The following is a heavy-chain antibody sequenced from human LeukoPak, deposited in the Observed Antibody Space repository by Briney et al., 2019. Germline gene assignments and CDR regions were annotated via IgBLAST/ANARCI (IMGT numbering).Heavy chain of an antibody. J-gene: IGHJ4*02. CDR3: ARERGYSGYDPGPRFDY. CDR1: GGSISSSSYY. Sequence: SETLSLTCTVSGGSISSSSYYWSWIRQPAGKGLEWVGRIYTSGSTNYNPSLKSRVTISVDTSKNQFSLKLSSVTAADTAVYYCARERGYSGYDPGPRFDYWGQGTLVTVSS. D-gene: IGHD5-12*01. CDR2: IYTSGST. V-gene: IGHV4-61*02.